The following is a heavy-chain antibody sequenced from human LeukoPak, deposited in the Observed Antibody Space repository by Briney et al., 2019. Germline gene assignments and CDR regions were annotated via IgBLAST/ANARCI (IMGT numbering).Heavy chain of an antibody. V-gene: IGHV4-30-4*01. CDR1: GGSISSGDYH. CDR3: ARYSLGYCSSTSCYTNFDY. CDR2: IYYSGST. Sequence: SETLSLTCTVSGGSISSGDYHWSWIRQPPGKGLEWIGYIYYSGSTYYNPSLKSRVTISVDTSKNQFSLKLSSVTAADTAVYYCARYSLGYCSSTSCYTNFDYWGQGTLVTVSS. J-gene: IGHJ4*02. D-gene: IGHD2-2*02.